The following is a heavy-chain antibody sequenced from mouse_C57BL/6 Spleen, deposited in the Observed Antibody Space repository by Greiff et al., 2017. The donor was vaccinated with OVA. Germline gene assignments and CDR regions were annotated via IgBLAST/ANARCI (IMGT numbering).Heavy chain of an antibody. CDR2: ICTGSGNT. CDR1: GYTFTDYY. Sequence: QVHVKQSGAELVRPGASVKLSCKASGYTFTDYYINWVKQRPGQGLEWIAKICTGSGNTYYNEKFKGTATMTAEKSSSTAYMQLSSLTSEDSAVYFCARSCYYYGLDYWGQGTTLAVSS. J-gene: IGHJ2*01. D-gene: IGHD1-1*01. CDR3: ARSCYYYGLDY. V-gene: IGHV1-76*01.